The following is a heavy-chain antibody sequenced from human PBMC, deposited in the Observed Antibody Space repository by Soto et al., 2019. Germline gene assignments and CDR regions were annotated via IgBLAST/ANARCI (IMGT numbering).Heavy chain of an antibody. J-gene: IGHJ6*02. CDR3: ASLDWGSGSLGYYYGMDV. V-gene: IGHV4-39*01. CDR1: GGSISSSSYY. CDR2: IYYSGST. D-gene: IGHD3-10*01. Sequence: SETLSLTCTVSGGSISSSSYYWGWIRQPPGKGLEWIGSIYYSGSTYYNPSLKSRVTISVDTSKNQFSLKLSSVSAADTAVYYCASLDWGSGSLGYYYGMDVWGQGTTVTVSS.